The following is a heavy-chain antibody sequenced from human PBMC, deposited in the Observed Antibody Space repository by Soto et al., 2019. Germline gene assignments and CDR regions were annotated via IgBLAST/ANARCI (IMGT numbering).Heavy chain of an antibody. CDR1: GFTFSGSA. CDR2: IRSKANSYAT. D-gene: IGHD3-3*01. V-gene: IGHV3-73*01. J-gene: IGHJ4*02. Sequence: LGGSLRLSCAASGFTFSGSAMHWIRQASGKGLEWVGRIRSKANSYATAYAASVKGRFTISRDDSKNTAYLQMNSLKTEDTAVYYCTSGKEYDFWSGYYDDYWGQGTLVTVSS. CDR3: TSGKEYDFWSGYYDDY.